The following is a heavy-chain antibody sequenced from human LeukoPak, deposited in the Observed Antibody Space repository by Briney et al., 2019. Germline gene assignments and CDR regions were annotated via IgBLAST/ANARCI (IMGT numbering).Heavy chain of an antibody. CDR1: GFTFSNAW. J-gene: IGHJ6*03. Sequence: GGSLRLSCAASGFTFSNAWMSWVRQAPGKGLEWVGRIKSKTDGGTTDYAAPVKGRFTISRDDSKNTLYLQMDSLKTEDTAVYYCTTVLVAADYYYYYMDVWGKGTTVTVSS. D-gene: IGHD2-15*01. CDR3: TTVLVAADYYYYYMDV. CDR2: IKSKTDGGTT. V-gene: IGHV3-15*01.